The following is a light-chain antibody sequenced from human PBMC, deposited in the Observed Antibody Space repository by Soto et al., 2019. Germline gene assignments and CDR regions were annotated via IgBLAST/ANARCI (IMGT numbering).Light chain of an antibody. CDR3: QQYGSSPPWT. J-gene: IGKJ1*01. CDR2: GAS. V-gene: IGKV3-20*01. CDR1: QSVSGSY. Sequence: EIVFTQSPGTLSLSPGEGATLSCRASQSVSGSYLAWYQHKPGQAPRLLIYGASSRATGIPERFSGSGSGTDFTLIISRLEPEDFAVYYCQQYGSSPPWTFGQGTKVDIK.